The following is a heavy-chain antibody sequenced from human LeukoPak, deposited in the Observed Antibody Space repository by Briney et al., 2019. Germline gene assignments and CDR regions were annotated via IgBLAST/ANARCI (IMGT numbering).Heavy chain of an antibody. V-gene: IGHV1-46*01. CDR3: AREIGPRQLHLWGSAFDY. CDR2: INPSGGSP. D-gene: IGHD5-18*01. J-gene: IGHJ4*02. Sequence: ASVKVSCKASGYTFTNYYMHWVRQAPGQGLEWMGIINPSGGSPSYAQKFQGRVTMTRDTSTSTVHMELSSLRSEDTAVYYCAREIGPRQLHLWGSAFDYWGQGTLVTVSS. CDR1: GYTFTNYY.